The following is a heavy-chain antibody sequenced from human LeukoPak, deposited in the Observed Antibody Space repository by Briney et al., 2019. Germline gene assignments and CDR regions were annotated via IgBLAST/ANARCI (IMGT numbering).Heavy chain of an antibody. D-gene: IGHD6-19*01. J-gene: IGHJ4*02. CDR2: IYDSGTT. V-gene: IGHV4-59*08. Sequence: SETLSLTCTISGGSISSYHWTWIRQPPGKGLEWIGYIYDSGTTNYNPSLKSRVTISLDSSKRQFSLKLSSVTAADTAVYYCARVKEVPVAGPGVLDHWGQGTLVTVSS. CDR3: ARVKEVPVAGPGVLDH. CDR1: GGSISSYH.